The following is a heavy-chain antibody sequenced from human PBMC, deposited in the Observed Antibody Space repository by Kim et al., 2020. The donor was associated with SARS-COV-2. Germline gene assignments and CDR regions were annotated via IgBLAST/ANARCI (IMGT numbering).Heavy chain of an antibody. CDR3: ARGPSPHYWGRSEWGY. V-gene: IGHV4-34*01. Sequence: SETLSLTCAVYGGSFSGYYWSWIRQPPGKGLEWIGEINHSGSTNYNPSLKSRVTISVDTSKNQFSLKLSSVTAADTAVHYCARGPSPHYWGRSEWGYWGQGTLVTVSS. CDR1: GGSFSGYY. J-gene: IGHJ4*02. D-gene: IGHD7-27*01. CDR2: INHSGST.